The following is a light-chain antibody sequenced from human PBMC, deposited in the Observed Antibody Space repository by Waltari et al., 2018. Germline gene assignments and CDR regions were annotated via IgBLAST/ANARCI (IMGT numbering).Light chain of an antibody. CDR1: ALTDQY. J-gene: IGLJ2*01. CDR3: QSADSTGSDVV. Sequence: SYELTQPPSVTVSPGQTARIACSGDALTDQYVHWYEQRPGRAPVVAIYKDTQRPSGIPERFSGSSSGKTVTLTISGVQAEDESDYYCQSADSTGSDVVFGGGTKLTVL. V-gene: IGLV3-25*03. CDR2: KDT.